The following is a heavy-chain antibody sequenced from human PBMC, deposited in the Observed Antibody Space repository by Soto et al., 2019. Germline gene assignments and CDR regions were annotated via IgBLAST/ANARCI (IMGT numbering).Heavy chain of an antibody. CDR2: MNPNSGNT. V-gene: IGHV1-8*01. D-gene: IGHD6-13*01. Sequence: ASVKVSCKASGYTFTSYDINLVRQATGQGLEWMGWMNPNSGNTGYAQKFQGRVTMTRNTSISTAYMELSSLRSEDTAVYYCARGHEGSSSPNNWFDPWGQGTLVTVSS. CDR1: GYTFTSYD. J-gene: IGHJ5*02. CDR3: ARGHEGSSSPNNWFDP.